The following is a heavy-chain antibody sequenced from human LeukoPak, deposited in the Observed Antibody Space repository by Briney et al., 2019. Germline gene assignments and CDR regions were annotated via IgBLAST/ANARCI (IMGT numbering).Heavy chain of an antibody. J-gene: IGHJ4*02. D-gene: IGHD2-2*01. Sequence: PSETLSLTCTVSGGSISSYYWSWIRQPPGKGLEWIGYIYYSGSTNYNPSLKSRVTISVDTSKNQFSLKLSSVTAADTAVYYCARTASVGTSYPYFDYWGQGTLVTVSS. V-gene: IGHV4-59*01. CDR1: GGSISSYY. CDR2: IYYSGST. CDR3: ARTASVGTSYPYFDY.